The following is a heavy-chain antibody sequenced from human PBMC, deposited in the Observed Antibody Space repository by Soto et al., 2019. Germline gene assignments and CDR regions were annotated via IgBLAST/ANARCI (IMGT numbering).Heavy chain of an antibody. CDR1: GYTFTGYY. J-gene: IGHJ6*02. D-gene: IGHD2-2*01. CDR2: INPNSGGT. CDR3: ARAKLGYCSSTSCQNPYYYYYGMDV. V-gene: IGHV1-2*04. Sequence: QVQLVQSGAEVKKPGASVKVSCKASGYTFTGYYMHWVRQAPGQGLEWMGWINPNSGGTNDAQKFQGWVTMTRDTSISTAYMELIRLRSDDTAVYYCARAKLGYCSSTSCQNPYYYYYGMDVWGQGTTVTVSS.